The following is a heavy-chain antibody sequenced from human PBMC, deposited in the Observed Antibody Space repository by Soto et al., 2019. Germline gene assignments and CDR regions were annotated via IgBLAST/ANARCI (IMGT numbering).Heavy chain of an antibody. J-gene: IGHJ4*02. CDR2: IKQDGSEE. CDR3: ARSGFSYGTGIEY. Sequence: EVQLVESGGGLVQPGGSLRLSCAASGFSISRYWMTWVRQAPGKGLEWVADIKQDGSEEYYVDSVKGRFTVSRDNAKNSLYLEVASLRVEDTALYYCARSGFSYGTGIEYWGQGTRFTVSA. V-gene: IGHV3-7*01. D-gene: IGHD5-18*01. CDR1: GFSISRYW.